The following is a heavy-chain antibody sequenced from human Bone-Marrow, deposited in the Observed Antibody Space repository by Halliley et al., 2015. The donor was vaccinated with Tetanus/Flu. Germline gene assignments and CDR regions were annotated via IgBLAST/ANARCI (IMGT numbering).Heavy chain of an antibody. D-gene: IGHD6-19*01. CDR1: GFIFSNYA. Sequence: SLRLSCTASGFIFSNYAMTWVRQAPGKGLGWVSAISNSGHRIYYADSAKGRFTISRDNVKSTLYLQMNSLRVEDTAIYYCAKDRRTYSSGWRGIDFLDDWGQVTLVTVSS. V-gene: IGHV3-23*01. CDR2: ISNSGHRI. J-gene: IGHJ4*02. CDR3: AKDRRTYSSGWRGIDFLDD.